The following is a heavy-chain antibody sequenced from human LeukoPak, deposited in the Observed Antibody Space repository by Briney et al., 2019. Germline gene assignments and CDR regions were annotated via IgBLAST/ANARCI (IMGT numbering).Heavy chain of an antibody. CDR3: ARSLSVCSGGSCSVWLDP. CDR1: GGSISSYY. J-gene: IGHJ5*02. V-gene: IGHV4-59*01. D-gene: IGHD2-15*01. CDR2: IYYSGNT. Sequence: PSETLSLTCTVSGGSISSYYWSWIRQPPGKGLEWIGYIYYSGNTNYNPSLKSRVTISVDTSKNQFSLKLNSVTAADTAVYYCARSLSVCSGGSCSVWLDPWGQGTLVTASS.